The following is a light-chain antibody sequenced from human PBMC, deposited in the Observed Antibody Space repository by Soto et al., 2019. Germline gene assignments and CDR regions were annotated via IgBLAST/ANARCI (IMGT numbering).Light chain of an antibody. CDR3: QQLESYPST. Sequence: IQLTQSPSSLSASVGDRFTITCLASQGISNFLAWYKQKPGKAPKLLIYAASTLQSGVPSRFSGSGSGTDFTLTISSLQPEDFATYYCQQLESYPSTFGEGTKVDIK. CDR2: AAS. J-gene: IGKJ4*01. CDR1: QGISNF. V-gene: IGKV1-9*01.